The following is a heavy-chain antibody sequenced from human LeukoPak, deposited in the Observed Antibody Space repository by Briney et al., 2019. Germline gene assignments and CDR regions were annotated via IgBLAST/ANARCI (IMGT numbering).Heavy chain of an antibody. CDR1: GYTFTSYG. D-gene: IGHD2-2*01. CDR2: ISAYNGNT. J-gene: IGHJ5*02. V-gene: IGHV1-18*04. CDR3: ARVRGYCSSTSCYGENWFDP. Sequence: GASVKVSCKASGYTFTSYGISWVRQAPGQGLEWMGWISAYNGNTNYAQKLQGRVTMTTDTSTSTAYMELRSLRSDDTAVYYCARVRGYCSSTSCYGENWFDPWGQGTLVTVSS.